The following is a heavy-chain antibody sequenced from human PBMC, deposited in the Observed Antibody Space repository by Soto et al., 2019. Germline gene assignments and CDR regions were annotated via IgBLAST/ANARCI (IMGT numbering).Heavy chain of an antibody. CDR2: INPSGGST. J-gene: IGHJ6*02. D-gene: IGHD4-17*01. CDR3: ARDKYDCGDYVPSYYYGMDV. V-gene: IGHV1-46*01. Sequence: ASVKVSCKASGYTFTSYYMHWVRQAPGQGLEWMGIINPSGGSTSYAQKFQGRVTMTRDTSTSTVYMELSSLRSEDTAVYYCARDKYDCGDYVPSYYYGMDVWGQGTTVTVSS. CDR1: GYTFTSYY.